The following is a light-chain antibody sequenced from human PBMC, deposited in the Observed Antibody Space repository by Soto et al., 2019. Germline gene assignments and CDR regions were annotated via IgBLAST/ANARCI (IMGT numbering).Light chain of an antibody. CDR3: QQYNSHSWT. CDR2: KAS. V-gene: IGKV1-5*03. CDR1: QSISSW. J-gene: IGKJ1*01. Sequence: DIQMTQSPSTLSAFVGDRVTITCRASQSISSWLAWYQQKPGKAPKLLIYKASSLESGVPSRFSGSGSGTEFTLTITSLQPEDFATYYCQQYNSHSWTFGQGTKVEIK.